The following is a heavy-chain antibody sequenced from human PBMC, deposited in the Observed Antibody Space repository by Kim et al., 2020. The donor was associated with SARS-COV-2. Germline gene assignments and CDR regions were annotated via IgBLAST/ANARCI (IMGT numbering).Heavy chain of an antibody. CDR1: GFTFSSYE. D-gene: IGHD3-22*01. CDR2: ISSSGSTI. Sequence: GGSLRLSCAASGFTFSSYEMNWVRQAPGKGLEWVSYISSSGSTIYYADSVKGRFTISRDNAKNSLYLQMNSLRAEDTAVYYCASHYYDSSGYYNDYWGQGTLVTVSS. CDR3: ASHYYDSSGYYNDY. V-gene: IGHV3-48*03. J-gene: IGHJ4*02.